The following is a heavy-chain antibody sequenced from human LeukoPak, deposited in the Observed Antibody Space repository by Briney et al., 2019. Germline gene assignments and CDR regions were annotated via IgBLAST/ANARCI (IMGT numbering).Heavy chain of an antibody. CDR2: IYSGGST. D-gene: IGHD6-19*01. CDR1: GITFSNSA. V-gene: IGHV3-66*01. CDR3: ARGYGSGWYLIDY. J-gene: IGHJ4*02. Sequence: GGSLRLSCVPSGITFSNSALSWVRQAPGKGLEWVSVIYSGGSTYYADSVKGRFTISRDNSKNTLYLQMNSLRAEDTAVYYCARGYGSGWYLIDYWGQGTLVTVSS.